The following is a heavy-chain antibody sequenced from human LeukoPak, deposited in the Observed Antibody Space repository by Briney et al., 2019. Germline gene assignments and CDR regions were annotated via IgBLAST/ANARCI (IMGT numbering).Heavy chain of an antibody. CDR3: ARAAYSSSWYFDY. Sequence: GGSLRLSCAASGFTFSSYSMNWVRQAPGKGLEWVSSISSSSSYIYHADSVKGRFTISRDNAKNSLYLQMNSLRAEDTAVYYCARAAYSSSWYFDYWGQGTLVTVSS. D-gene: IGHD6-6*01. J-gene: IGHJ4*02. CDR1: GFTFSSYS. CDR2: ISSSSSYI. V-gene: IGHV3-21*01.